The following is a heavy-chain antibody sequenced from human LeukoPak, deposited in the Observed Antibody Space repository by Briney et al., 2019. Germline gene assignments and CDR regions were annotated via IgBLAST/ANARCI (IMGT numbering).Heavy chain of an antibody. Sequence: PGGSLRLSCAASGFTFSSYSMNWVRQAPGKGLEWVSYISSSGSTIYYADSVKGRFTIPRDNAKTSLYLQMNSLRAEDTAVYYCARILTDHYYYYYMDVWGKGTTVTVSS. CDR2: ISSSGSTI. V-gene: IGHV3-48*04. J-gene: IGHJ6*03. CDR3: ARILTDHYYYYYMDV. CDR1: GFTFSSYS.